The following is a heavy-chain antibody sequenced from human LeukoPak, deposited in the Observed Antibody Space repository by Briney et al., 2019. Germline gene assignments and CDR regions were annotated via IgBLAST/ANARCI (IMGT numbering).Heavy chain of an antibody. CDR3: ARDCRRYSSGWMFPGY. V-gene: IGHV1-2*02. J-gene: IGHJ4*02. Sequence: ASVKVSCKASGYTLTGYYMHWVRQAPGQGLEWMGWINPNSGGTNYAQKFQGRVTMTRDTSISTAYMELSRLRSDDTAVYYCARDCRRYSSGWMFPGYWGQGTLVTVSS. CDR1: GYTLTGYY. D-gene: IGHD6-19*01. CDR2: INPNSGGT.